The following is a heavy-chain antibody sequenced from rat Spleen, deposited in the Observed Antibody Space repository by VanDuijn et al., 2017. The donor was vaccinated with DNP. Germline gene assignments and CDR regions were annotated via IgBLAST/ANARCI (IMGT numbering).Heavy chain of an antibody. CDR2: IGSDGYAP. CDR3: IRWNSGHVDY. J-gene: IGHJ2*01. D-gene: IGHD4-3*01. CDR1: GFTFSDYA. V-gene: IGHV5-22*01. Sequence: EVQLVESGGGLVQPGGSLKLSCAASGFTFSDYAMAWVRQAPTKGLEWVAYIGSDGYAPYYGDSVKGRFAISRDNAKSTLYLQMNSLRSEDMATYYCIRWNSGHVDYWGQGVMVTVSS.